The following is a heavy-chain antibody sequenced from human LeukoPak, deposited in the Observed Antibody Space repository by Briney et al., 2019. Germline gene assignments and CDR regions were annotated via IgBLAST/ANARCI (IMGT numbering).Heavy chain of an antibody. CDR1: GFTFSSYG. V-gene: IGHV3-30*18. J-gene: IGHJ6*02. CDR3: AKDQYSSGWYIEGYYYYGMDV. Sequence: PGGSLRLSCAASGFTFSSYGMHWVRQAPGKGLEWVAVISYDGSNKYYADSEKGRFTISRDNSKNTLYLQMNSLRAEDTAVYYCAKDQYSSGWYIEGYYYYGMDVWGQGTTVTVSS. CDR2: ISYDGSNK. D-gene: IGHD6-19*01.